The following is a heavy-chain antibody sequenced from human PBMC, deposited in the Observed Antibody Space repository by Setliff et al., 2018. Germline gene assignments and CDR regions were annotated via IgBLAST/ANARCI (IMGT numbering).Heavy chain of an antibody. CDR2: INTNTENP. J-gene: IGHJ6*03. V-gene: IGHV7-4-1*02. CDR3: GRASRFGTIVYRGDYYMDV. D-gene: IGHD3-10*01. CDR1: GYTFTTYA. Sequence: GASVKVSCKASGYTFTTYAMGWKRQAPGQGLEWTGWINTNTENPSYAQGFTGRFVFSLDTSVSTAYLQINSLEAEDSAVYYCGRASRFGTIVYRGDYYMDVWGKGTTVTVSS.